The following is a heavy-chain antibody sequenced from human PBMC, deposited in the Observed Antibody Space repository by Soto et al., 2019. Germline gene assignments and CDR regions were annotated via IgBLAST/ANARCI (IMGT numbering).Heavy chain of an antibody. CDR3: STAGQWYFWTASDFEH. CDR1: GLSVTNAW. CDR2: GKPKTDRGATI. D-gene: IGHD3-3*01. Sequence: GGSLRLSCAASGLSVTNAWLSWFCQPPGTGMEWVGRGKPKTDRGATIQYAASVKGRFIISSNDSKKILYLEMNSLKTDATGVYYCSTAGQWYFWTASDFEHWGQGTPVTVSS. J-gene: IGHJ4*02. V-gene: IGHV3-15*01.